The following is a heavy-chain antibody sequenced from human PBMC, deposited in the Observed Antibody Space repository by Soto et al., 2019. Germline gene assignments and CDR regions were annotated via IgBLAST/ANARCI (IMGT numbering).Heavy chain of an antibody. Sequence: SETLSLTCTFSVDSIISSDFYCGWFRQPPWKGLEWIGSIFYLGSSYYNPSLKSRVTMSVDTSKNQFSLRLRSVTAADTALYFCARHYLELPKNNWSDPWGQGILV. D-gene: IGHD1-26*01. CDR1: VDSIISSDFY. V-gene: IGHV4-39*01. CDR3: ARHYLELPKNNWSDP. J-gene: IGHJ5*02. CDR2: IFYLGSS.